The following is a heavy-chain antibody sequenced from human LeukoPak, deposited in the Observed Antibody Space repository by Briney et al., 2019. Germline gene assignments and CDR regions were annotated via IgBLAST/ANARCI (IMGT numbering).Heavy chain of an antibody. J-gene: IGHJ6*03. V-gene: IGHV3-73*01. CDR1: GFTLSDSA. CDR3: TSAYFYCTTTSCSAFYYMDV. D-gene: IGHD2-2*01. CDR2: IRSKSNSYTT. Sequence: GGSLRLSCAASGFTLSDSAIHWARQASGSGLEWVDRIRSKSNSYTTTYAASVKGRFTISRDDSKNMAYLQMNSLKTEDTAVYYCTSAYFYCTTTSCSAFYYMDVWGKGTTVTVSS.